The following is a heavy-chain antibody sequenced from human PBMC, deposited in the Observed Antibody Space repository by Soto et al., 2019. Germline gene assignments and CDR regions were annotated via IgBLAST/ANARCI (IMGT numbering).Heavy chain of an antibody. CDR3: ARGYYDSSGYYFDY. Sequence: QVQLVQSGAEEKKPGASVKVSCKATGYTFTSYAMHWVRPAPGQRLEWMGWINAGNGNTKYSQKFQGRVTITRDTSASTAYMELSSLRSEDTAVYYCARGYYDSSGYYFDYWGQGTLVTVSS. CDR2: INAGNGNT. D-gene: IGHD3-22*01. CDR1: GYTFTSYA. J-gene: IGHJ4*02. V-gene: IGHV1-3*05.